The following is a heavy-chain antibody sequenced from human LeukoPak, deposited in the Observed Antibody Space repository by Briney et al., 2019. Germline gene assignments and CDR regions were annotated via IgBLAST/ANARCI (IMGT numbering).Heavy chain of an antibody. Sequence: GGSLRLSCAASGFTFSSYSMNWVRQAPGKGLEWVSSISSSSSYIHYADSVRGRFTVSRDNAKNSLYLQMNSLRAEDTAVYYCARGKARFDPWGQGTLVTVSS. CDR2: ISSSSSYI. V-gene: IGHV3-21*01. CDR3: ARGKARFDP. J-gene: IGHJ5*02. CDR1: GFTFSSYS.